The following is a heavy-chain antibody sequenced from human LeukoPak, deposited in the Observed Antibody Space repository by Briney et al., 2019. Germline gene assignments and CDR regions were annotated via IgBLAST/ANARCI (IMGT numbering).Heavy chain of an antibody. Sequence: GGSLRLSCAASGFTFSDFWMSWVRQTPGKGLEWVAHIKDDGSEKSYVDSVNGRFIISRDNAKNSLYLDMNSLRAEDTAVYYCARVGGRGIDYWGQGTLVTVSS. CDR1: GFTFSDFW. CDR2: IKDDGSEK. CDR3: ARVGGRGIDY. J-gene: IGHJ4*02. V-gene: IGHV3-7*01. D-gene: IGHD1-26*01.